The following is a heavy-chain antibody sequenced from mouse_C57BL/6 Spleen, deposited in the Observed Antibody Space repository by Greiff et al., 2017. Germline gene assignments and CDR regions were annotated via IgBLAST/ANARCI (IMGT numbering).Heavy chain of an antibody. CDR1: GFSLTSYG. J-gene: IGHJ3*01. CDR2: IWSGGST. CDR3: ARSLYDGYPSY. Sequence: QVQLQQSGPGLVQPSQSLSITCTVSGFSLTSYGVHWVRQSPGKGLEWLGVIWSGGSTDYNAAFISRLSISKDNSKSQVFFKMNSLQADDTAIYYCARSLYDGYPSYWGQGTLVTVSA. V-gene: IGHV2-2*01. D-gene: IGHD2-3*01.